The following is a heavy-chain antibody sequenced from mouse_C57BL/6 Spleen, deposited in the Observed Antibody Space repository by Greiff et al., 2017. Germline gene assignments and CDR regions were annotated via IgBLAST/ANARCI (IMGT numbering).Heavy chain of an antibody. D-gene: IGHD2-2*01. J-gene: IGHJ4*01. CDR1: GFTFSSYT. Sequence: VQLKESGGGLVKPGGSLKLSCAASGFTFSSYTMSWVRQTPEKRLEWVATISGGGGNTYYPDSVKGRFTISRDNAKNTLYLQMSSLRSEYTALYYCAGYVGGYYYAMDYWGQGTSVTVSS. CDR3: AGYVGGYYYAMDY. V-gene: IGHV5-9*01. CDR2: ISGGGGNT.